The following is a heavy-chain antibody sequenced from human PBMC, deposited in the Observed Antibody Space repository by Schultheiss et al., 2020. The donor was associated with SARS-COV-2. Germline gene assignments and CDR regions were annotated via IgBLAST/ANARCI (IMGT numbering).Heavy chain of an antibody. Sequence: SETLSLTCTVSGGSISSSSYYWSWIRQPAGKGLEWIGRIYTSGSTNYNPSLKSRVTISVDTSKNQFSLKLSSVTAADTAVYYCARLGSSSWYGFDYWGQGTLVTVSS. CDR3: ARLGSSSWYGFDY. CDR2: IYTSGST. CDR1: GGSISSSSYY. J-gene: IGHJ4*02. V-gene: IGHV4-61*02. D-gene: IGHD6-13*01.